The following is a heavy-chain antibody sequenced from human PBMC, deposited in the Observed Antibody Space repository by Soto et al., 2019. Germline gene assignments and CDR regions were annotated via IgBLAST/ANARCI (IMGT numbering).Heavy chain of an antibody. CDR1: GFTFSTYS. J-gene: IGHJ4*02. V-gene: IGHV3-48*01. D-gene: IGHD2-15*01. Sequence: GGSLRLSCAASGFTFSTYSMNWVRQAPGKGLEWVSYISTTSSTIYYADSVKGRFTISRDNAKNSVYLQMNSLRAEDTAVYYCARDSLYCNDDRCRWDFFDYWGQGTLVTVSS. CDR2: ISTTSSTI. CDR3: ARDSLYCNDDRCRWDFFDY.